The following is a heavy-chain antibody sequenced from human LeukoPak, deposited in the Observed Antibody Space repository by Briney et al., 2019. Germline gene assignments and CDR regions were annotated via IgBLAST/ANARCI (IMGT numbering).Heavy chain of an antibody. CDR2: IYYSGTT. CDR3: ARFGPPNCSGDSCIFDY. D-gene: IGHD2-15*01. V-gene: IGHV4-31*03. Sequence: PSETLSLTCTVSGGSISIGGYSWSWIRQHPGKGLEWIGYIYYSGTTYYNPSLRSRVTISVDTSKNQFSLRLISVTAADTAVYYCARFGPPNCSGDSCIFDYWGQGTLVTVSS. J-gene: IGHJ4*02. CDR1: GGSISIGGYS.